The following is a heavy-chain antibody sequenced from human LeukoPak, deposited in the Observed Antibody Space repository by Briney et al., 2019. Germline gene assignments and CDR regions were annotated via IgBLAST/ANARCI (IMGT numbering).Heavy chain of an antibody. J-gene: IGHJ3*02. D-gene: IGHD1-1*01. CDR3: ARRNTGSAAFDI. V-gene: IGHV1-2*06. CDR2: INPNTGGA. Sequence: GASVKVSCKASGYTFTGSYIHWVRQAPGQGLEWMGRINPNTGGANNAQKFQGRVTMTRDTSISTAYMELSSLRSGDTAVYYCARRNTGSAAFDIWGQGTMVTVSS. CDR1: GYTFTGSY.